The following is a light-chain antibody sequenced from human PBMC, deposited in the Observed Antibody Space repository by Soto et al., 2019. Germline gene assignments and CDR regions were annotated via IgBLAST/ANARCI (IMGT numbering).Light chain of an antibody. Sequence: EIVLAQSPATLSLSPGERATLPCRASQSVSSYLAWYQQKPGQAPRLLIYDASNRATGIPARFSGSGSGTDFTLTISSLEPEDFAVYYCQQRSNWPPTWTFGQGTKVDI. CDR3: QQRSNWPPTWT. CDR2: DAS. J-gene: IGKJ1*01. V-gene: IGKV3-11*01. CDR1: QSVSSY.